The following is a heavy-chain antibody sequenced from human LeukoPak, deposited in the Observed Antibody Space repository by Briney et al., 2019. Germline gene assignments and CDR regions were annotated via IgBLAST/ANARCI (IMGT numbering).Heavy chain of an antibody. CDR2: IYYSGST. CDR1: GGSISSYY. CDR3: ARAMGNYYDSSGYYYRSHAFDI. V-gene: IGHV4-59*01. Sequence: SETLPLTCTVSGGSISSYYWSWIRQPPGKGLEWIGYIYYSGSTNYNPSLKSRVTISVDTSKNQFSLKLSSVTAADTAVYYCARAMGNYYDSSGYYYRSHAFDIWGQGTMVTVSS. D-gene: IGHD3-22*01. J-gene: IGHJ3*02.